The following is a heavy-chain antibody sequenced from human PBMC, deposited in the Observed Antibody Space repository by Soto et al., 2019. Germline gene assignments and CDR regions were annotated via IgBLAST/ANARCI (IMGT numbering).Heavy chain of an antibody. CDR3: ASDEGDYGGGQYYFDY. D-gene: IGHD4-17*01. J-gene: IGHJ4*02. CDR2: IYYSGST. V-gene: IGHV4-30-4*01. CDR1: GGSISSGDYY. Sequence: QVQLQESGPGLVKPSQTLSLTCTVSGGSISSGDYYWSWIRQPPGKGLEWIGYIYYSGSTYYNPSLQRRVNISVDTSKNKFSLKLSSVTAADTAVYYCASDEGDYGGGQYYFDYWGQGTLVTVSS.